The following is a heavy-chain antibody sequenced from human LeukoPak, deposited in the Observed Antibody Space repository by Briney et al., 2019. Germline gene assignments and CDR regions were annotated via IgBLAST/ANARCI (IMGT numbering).Heavy chain of an antibody. V-gene: IGHV3-23*01. Sequence: PGGSLRLSCAASGFTFSSYAMSWVRQGPGKGLEWVSASSVSGGSTYYADSAKGRFTISRDNSKNTLYLQMNSLRSEDTAVYYCAKDRTPWELSWSVDYWGQGPVVSVSS. J-gene: IGHJ4*02. CDR1: GFTFSSYA. CDR3: AKDRTPWELSWSVDY. CDR2: SSVSGGST. D-gene: IGHD1-26*01.